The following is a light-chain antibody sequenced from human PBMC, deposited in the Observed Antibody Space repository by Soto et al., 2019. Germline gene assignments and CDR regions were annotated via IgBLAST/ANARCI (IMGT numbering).Light chain of an antibody. CDR3: QSCDSSLSGSGV. CDR2: GNR. CDR1: SSNIGAGYD. V-gene: IGLV1-40*01. J-gene: IGLJ1*01. Sequence: QSVLPQPPSVSGAPGQRVTISFTGTSSNIGAGYDVHWYQQCPGTAPKLLIYGNRNRPSGVPDRFSGSKSGTSASLAITGLQAEDEATYYCQSCDSSLSGSGVFGTGTKLTVL.